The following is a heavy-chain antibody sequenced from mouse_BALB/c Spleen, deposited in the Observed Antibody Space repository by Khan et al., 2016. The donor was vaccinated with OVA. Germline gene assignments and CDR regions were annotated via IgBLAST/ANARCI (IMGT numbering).Heavy chain of an antibody. Sequence: QLEESGPGLVKPSQSLSLTCTVTGYSITSDYAWNWIRQFPGNKLEWMGYIRYSGNTNYNPSLKSRISITRDTSKNQFFLQLNSVTTEDTATYYCARVYGGDFDYWGQGTTLTVSS. CDR1: GYSITSDYA. V-gene: IGHV3-2*02. J-gene: IGHJ2*01. CDR2: IRYSGNT. CDR3: ARVYGGDFDY. D-gene: IGHD2-10*02.